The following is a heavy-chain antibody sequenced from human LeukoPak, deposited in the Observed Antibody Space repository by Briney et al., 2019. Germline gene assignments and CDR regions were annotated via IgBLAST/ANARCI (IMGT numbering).Heavy chain of an antibody. Sequence: PGGPLRLSCTASGFTFSNAWMTWVRQVPGKGQEWVGRIRSMSAGGTVDYAAPVQGRFTISRDDSKNTVYLHMNSLRTEDTAIYYCTKVGVYYYDAWGQGTLVTVSS. V-gene: IGHV3-15*01. CDR1: GFTFSNAW. D-gene: IGHD2-8*01. CDR2: IRSMSAGGTV. J-gene: IGHJ4*02. CDR3: TKVGVYYYDA.